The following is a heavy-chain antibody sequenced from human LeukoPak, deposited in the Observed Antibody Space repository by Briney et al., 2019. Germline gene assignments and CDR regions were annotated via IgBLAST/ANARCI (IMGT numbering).Heavy chain of an antibody. V-gene: IGHV3-7*01. Sequence: GGSLTLSCAASGFTFPTYWMSWVRQAPGKGLEWVANIRQDGSEKFYVDSVKGRFTISRDNDKSSLYLQMNSLRGEDTAVYFCARVGSSWELILWGQGTLVTVS. J-gene: IGHJ4*02. CDR1: GFTFPTYW. CDR3: ARVGSSWELIL. CDR2: IRQDGSEK. D-gene: IGHD2-15*01.